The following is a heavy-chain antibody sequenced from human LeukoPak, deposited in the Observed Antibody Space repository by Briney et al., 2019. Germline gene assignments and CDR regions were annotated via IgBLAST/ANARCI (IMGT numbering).Heavy chain of an antibody. J-gene: IGHJ4*02. CDR1: GFTFSSYG. V-gene: IGHV3-7*01. Sequence: GGSLRLSCAASGFTFSSYGMSWVRQAPGKGLEWVANIKQDGSGKYYVDSVKGRFTISRDNAKNSLYLQMNSLRAEDTAVYYCAREGYSPRDGYNFNFDYWGQGTLVTVSS. CDR3: AREGYSPRDGYNFNFDY. D-gene: IGHD5-24*01. CDR2: IKQDGSGK.